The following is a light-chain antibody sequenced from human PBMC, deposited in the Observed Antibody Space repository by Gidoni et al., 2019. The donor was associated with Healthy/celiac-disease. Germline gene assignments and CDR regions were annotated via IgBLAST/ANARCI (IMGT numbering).Light chain of an antibody. J-gene: IGLJ1*01. Sequence: QSVLTQPPSVSGATGRRVPISCTGSSSNIGAGYDVHGYQQLPGPAPKLLIYGNSNRPSGVPDRFSGSTSGTSAALAITGLQAEDESDYYCQAYDSSLSGYVFGTGTKVTAL. CDR1: SSNIGAGYD. CDR2: GNS. V-gene: IGLV1-40*01. CDR3: QAYDSSLSGYV.